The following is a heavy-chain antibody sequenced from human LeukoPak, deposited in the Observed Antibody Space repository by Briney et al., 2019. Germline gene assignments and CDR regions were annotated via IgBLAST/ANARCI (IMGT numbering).Heavy chain of an antibody. Sequence: GGSLRLSFVVSGFTLRGNWMSGFGQPQGKGLEGVANKKKDGIEKYYVESVKGRFTISRDNAKNSLYLQMNSLRAEDTAVYYCARGRYSSRSGGYYFDIWGQGTLVTVSS. J-gene: IGHJ4*02. CDR1: GFTLRGNW. CDR3: ARGRYSSRSGGYYFDI. D-gene: IGHD2-2*01. CDR2: KKKDGIEK. V-gene: IGHV3-7*01.